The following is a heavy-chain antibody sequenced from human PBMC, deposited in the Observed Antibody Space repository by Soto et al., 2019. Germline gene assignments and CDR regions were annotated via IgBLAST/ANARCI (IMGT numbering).Heavy chain of an antibody. V-gene: IGHV3-30*18. CDR2: ISYDGSNK. D-gene: IGHD3-22*01. CDR1: GFTFSSYG. J-gene: IGHJ6*02. CDR3: AKDMYYYDSSGHPRTYYYYYGMDV. Sequence: GGSLRLSCAASGFTFSSYGMHWVRQAPGKGLEWVAVISYDGSNKYYADSVKGRFTISRDNSKNTLYLQMNSLRAEDTAVYYCAKDMYYYDSSGHPRTYYYYYGMDVWGQGTTVTVSS.